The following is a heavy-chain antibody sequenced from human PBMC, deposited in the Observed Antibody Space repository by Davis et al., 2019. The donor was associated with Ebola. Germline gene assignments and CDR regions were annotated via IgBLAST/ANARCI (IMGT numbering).Heavy chain of an antibody. J-gene: IGHJ3*02. Sequence: ASVKVSCKASGYTFTDNYMHWIRQAPGQGLEWMGWISPVNGVTHSAQKFQGRVTMTRDTSISTAYMELSGLKSDDTAMYFCARGSNHGWGDAFDIWGQGTIVTVSS. CDR3: ARGSNHGWGDAFDI. CDR1: GYTFTDNY. V-gene: IGHV1-2*02. CDR2: ISPVNGVT. D-gene: IGHD3-10*01.